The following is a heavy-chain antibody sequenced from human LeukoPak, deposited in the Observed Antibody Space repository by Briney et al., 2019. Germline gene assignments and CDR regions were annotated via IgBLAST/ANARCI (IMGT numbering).Heavy chain of an antibody. D-gene: IGHD6-13*01. J-gene: IGHJ3*02. V-gene: IGHV3-21*01. CDR3: ARDGIAAAGTGSAFDI. CDR1: GFTFSNYS. Sequence: GGSLRLSCAASGFTFSNYSMNWVRQAPGKGLEWVSSISSSSSYIYYADSVKGRFTISRDNAKNSLYLQMNSLRAEDTAVYYCARDGIAAAGTGSAFDIWGQGTMVTVSS. CDR2: ISSSSSYI.